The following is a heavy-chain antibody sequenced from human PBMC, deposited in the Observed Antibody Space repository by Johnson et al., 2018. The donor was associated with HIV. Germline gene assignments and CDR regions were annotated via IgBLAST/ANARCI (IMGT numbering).Heavy chain of an antibody. CDR1: GFTVSSNY. Sequence: VQVVESGGGLVKPGESLRLSCAASGFTVSSNYMSWVRQAPGKGLEWVSVIYSGGSTYYADSVKGRFTISRDNSKNTLFLQMNSLRTEDTAVYFCARGCRDGYTCDAFDVWGRGTRVTVSS. V-gene: IGHV3-66*02. J-gene: IGHJ3*01. CDR3: ARGCRDGYTCDAFDV. D-gene: IGHD5-24*01. CDR2: IYSGGST.